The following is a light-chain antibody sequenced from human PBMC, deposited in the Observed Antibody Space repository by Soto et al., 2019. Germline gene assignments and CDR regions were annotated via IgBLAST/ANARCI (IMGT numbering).Light chain of an antibody. CDR1: QSVNSN. CDR2: GAS. CDR3: QQYNSWPRT. J-gene: IGKJ1*01. V-gene: IGKV3-15*01. Sequence: EIVMTQSPATLSVSPGERATLSCRASQSVNSNLAWYQQKPGQAPRLLIYGASSRATGIPARFSGSGSGTEFTLTITILQSEYFAVYYCQQYNSWPRTFGQGTKVEIK.